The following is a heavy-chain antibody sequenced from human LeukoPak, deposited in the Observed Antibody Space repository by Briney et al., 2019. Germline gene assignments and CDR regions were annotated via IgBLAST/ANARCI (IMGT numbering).Heavy chain of an antibody. Sequence: PSETLSLTCAVYGDFTSGYYLSWIRQPPGKGLEWMGEISHSGSTNYSPSLESRVTMSVDAPKNQISLKLNSLTAADTAVYYCARGYGYVWGRDGYWSQGTLVTVSS. D-gene: IGHD3-16*01. CDR1: GDFTSGYY. CDR2: ISHSGST. J-gene: IGHJ4*02. V-gene: IGHV4-34*01. CDR3: ARGYGYVWGRDGY.